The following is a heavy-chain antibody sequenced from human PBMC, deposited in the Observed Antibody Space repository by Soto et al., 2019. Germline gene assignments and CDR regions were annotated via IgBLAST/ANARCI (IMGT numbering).Heavy chain of an antibody. J-gene: IGHJ3*02. V-gene: IGHV3-66*01. CDR2: VYTNGNT. Sequence: EVQVMESGGDLVQPGGSLRLSCEAAGFTVSRNYMSWVRQAPGKGLECVSVVYTNGNTYFADSVKGRFTVSRDNSRNTXXXXXXXXXXXXXXXXXXXXXXXXXXXXAFETWGPGTMVTVSS. CDR3: XXXXXXXXXXAFET. CDR1: GFTVSRNY.